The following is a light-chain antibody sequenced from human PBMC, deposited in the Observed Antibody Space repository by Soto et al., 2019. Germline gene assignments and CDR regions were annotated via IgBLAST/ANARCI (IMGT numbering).Light chain of an antibody. CDR3: MQGLLSPVS. CDR1: QSLLHSNGDNY. Sequence: DTVMTQSPLSLSVTPGEPASISCRSSQSLLHSNGDNYLDWYVQKPGQSPQLLIYLGSNRASGVPERCSGSESGTDITLKISRVEAEDVGVYYCMQGLLSPVSFGGGTKVEIK. V-gene: IGKV2-28*01. CDR2: LGS. J-gene: IGKJ4*01.